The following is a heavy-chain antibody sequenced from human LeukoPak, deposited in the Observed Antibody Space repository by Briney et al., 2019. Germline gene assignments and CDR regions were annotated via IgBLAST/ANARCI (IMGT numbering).Heavy chain of an antibody. V-gene: IGHV3-7*03. D-gene: IGHD3-16*01. CDR2: INHNGNVN. CDR1: GFIFSQYS. CDR3: ARGGGLDV. J-gene: IGHJ6*02. Sequence: GGSLRLSCAASGFIFSQYSMNWARQAPGKGLEWVASINHNGNVNYYVDSVKGRFTISRDNAKNSLYLLMSNLRAEDTAVYFCARGGGLDVWGQGATVTVSS.